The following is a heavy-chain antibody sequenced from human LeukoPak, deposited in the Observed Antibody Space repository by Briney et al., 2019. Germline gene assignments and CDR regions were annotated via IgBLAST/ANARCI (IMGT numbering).Heavy chain of an antibody. CDR2: IRYDGSEK. CDR3: AKVRVAVSPHWFDP. Sequence: GGSLRLSCAASGFTFSSYAMSWVRQAPGKGLEWVAFIRYDGSEKHYEDSVKGRFTISRDNSKNTLYLQMNSLRPEDTAVYYCAKVRVAVSPHWFDPWGRGTLVTVSS. V-gene: IGHV3-30*02. CDR1: GFTFSSYA. J-gene: IGHJ5*02. D-gene: IGHD6-6*01.